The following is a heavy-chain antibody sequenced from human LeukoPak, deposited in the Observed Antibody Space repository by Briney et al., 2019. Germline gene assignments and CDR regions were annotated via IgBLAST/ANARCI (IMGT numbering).Heavy chain of an antibody. J-gene: IGHJ4*02. CDR3: ASGRVWGSYRYFDY. V-gene: IGHV1-69*13. CDR2: IIPIFGTA. Sequence: VKVSCKASGGTFSSYAISWVRQAPGQGLEWMGRIIPIFGTANYAQKFQGRVTITTDESTSTAYMELSSLRSEDTAVYYCASGRVWGSYRYFDYWGQGTLVTVSS. D-gene: IGHD3-16*02. CDR1: GGTFSSYA.